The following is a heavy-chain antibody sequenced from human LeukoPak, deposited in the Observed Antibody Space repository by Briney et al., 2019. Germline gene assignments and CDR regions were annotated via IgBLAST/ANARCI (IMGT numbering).Heavy chain of an antibody. Sequence: TPSETLSLTCAVSGYSISSGYYWGWIRQPPGKGLEWIGSIYHSGSTYYNPSLKSRVTISVGTSKNQFSLKLSSVTAADTAVYYCASLDIVVVPAAIGWFDPWGQGTLVTVSS. CDR3: ASLDIVVVPAAIGWFDP. V-gene: IGHV4-38-2*01. J-gene: IGHJ5*02. D-gene: IGHD2-2*01. CDR1: GYSISSGYY. CDR2: IYHSGST.